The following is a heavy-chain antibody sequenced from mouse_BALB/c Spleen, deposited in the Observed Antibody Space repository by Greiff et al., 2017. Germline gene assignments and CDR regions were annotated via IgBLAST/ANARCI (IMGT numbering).Heavy chain of an antibody. J-gene: IGHJ2*01. Sequence: VQGVESGPGLVAPSQSLSITCTVSGFSLTSYGVHWVRQPPGKGLEWLGVIWAGGSTNYNSALMSRLSISKDNSKSQVFLKMNSLQTDDTAMYYCARVGRYGNSDYWGQGTTLTVSS. V-gene: IGHV2-9*02. CDR2: IWAGGST. CDR3: ARVGRYGNSDY. CDR1: GFSLTSYG. D-gene: IGHD2-10*02.